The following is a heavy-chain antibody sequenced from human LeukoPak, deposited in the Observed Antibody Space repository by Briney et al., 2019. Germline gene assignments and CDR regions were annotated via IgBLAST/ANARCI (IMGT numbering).Heavy chain of an antibody. CDR3: ARVRGQWLVDYYYGMDV. D-gene: IGHD6-19*01. CDR1: GYTFTGYY. CDR2: INPNSGGT. V-gene: IGHV1-2*02. Sequence: ASVKVSCKASGYTFTGYYMHWVRQAPGQGLEWMGWINPNSGGTNYAQKFQGRVTMTRDTSISTAHMELSRLRSDDTAVYYCARVRGQWLVDYYYGMDVWGQGTTVTVSS. J-gene: IGHJ6*02.